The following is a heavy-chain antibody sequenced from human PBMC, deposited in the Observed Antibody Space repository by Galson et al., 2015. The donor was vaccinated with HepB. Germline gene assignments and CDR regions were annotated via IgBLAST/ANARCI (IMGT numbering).Heavy chain of an antibody. J-gene: IGHJ6*02. CDR1: GYIFTTYW. CDR3: AKTGGSGWYAMDV. CDR2: IYPDDSDT. D-gene: IGHD6-19*01. V-gene: IGHV5-51*01. Sequence: QSGAEVKKPGESLKISCKGSGYIFTTYWIGWVRQMPGKGLEWMGIIYPDDSDTRYSPSFEGQVTISADKSISTAYLQWNSLKASDTAMYYCAKTGGSGWYAMDVWGQGTTVIVSS.